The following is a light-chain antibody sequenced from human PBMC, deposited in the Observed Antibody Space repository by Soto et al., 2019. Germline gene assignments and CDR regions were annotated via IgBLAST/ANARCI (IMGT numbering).Light chain of an antibody. CDR1: SSDVGACNY. CDR3: SSCAGRNNLV. J-gene: IGLJ2*01. V-gene: IGLV2-8*01. CDR2: EVS. Sequence: QSALPQPPSASGAPGQSVTISCTGTSSDVGACNYVSWFQQHPGKAPKLMIYEVSKRPSGVPDRFSGSKSGSTASLTVSGLQAEDEADYYCSSCAGRNNLVFGGGTKVTVL.